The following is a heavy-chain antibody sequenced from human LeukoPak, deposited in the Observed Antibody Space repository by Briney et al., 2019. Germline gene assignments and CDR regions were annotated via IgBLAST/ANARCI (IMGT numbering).Heavy chain of an antibody. CDR3: ARQSLFGGPDDY. CDR1: GGSISSSSYY. V-gene: IGHV4-39*01. CDR2: IYYSGST. J-gene: IGHJ4*02. Sequence: SETLSLTCTVSGGSISSSSYYWGWIRQPPGKGLEWIGSIYYSGSTYYNPSLKSRVTISVDTSKNQFSLKLSSMTAADTAVYYCARQSLFGGPDDYWGQGTLVTVSS. D-gene: IGHD3-16*01.